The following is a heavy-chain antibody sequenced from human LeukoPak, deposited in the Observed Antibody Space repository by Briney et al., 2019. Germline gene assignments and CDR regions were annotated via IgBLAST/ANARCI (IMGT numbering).Heavy chain of an antibody. Sequence: GGSLRLSCAASGFTFSSYAMHWVRQAPGKGLEWVAVISYDGSNKYYADSVKGRFTISRDNAKNSLFLQMNSLRAEDTAVYYCARDGDILTGHYKFYFDYWGQGSLVTVSS. V-gene: IGHV3-30*04. CDR3: ARDGDILTGHYKFYFDY. D-gene: IGHD3-9*01. CDR1: GFTFSSYA. J-gene: IGHJ4*02. CDR2: ISYDGSNK.